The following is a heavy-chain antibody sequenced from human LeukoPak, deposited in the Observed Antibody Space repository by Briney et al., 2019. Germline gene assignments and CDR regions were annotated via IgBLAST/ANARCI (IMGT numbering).Heavy chain of an antibody. Sequence: GGSLRLSCAASGFTVSSNYMSWVRQAPGKGLEWVSVIYSGGSTYYADSVKGRFTISRHNSKNTLYLQMNSLRAEDTAVYYCARVRWEPPGNAFDIWGQGTMVTVSP. J-gene: IGHJ3*02. D-gene: IGHD1-26*01. CDR2: IYSGGST. CDR1: GFTVSSNY. V-gene: IGHV3-53*04. CDR3: ARVRWEPPGNAFDI.